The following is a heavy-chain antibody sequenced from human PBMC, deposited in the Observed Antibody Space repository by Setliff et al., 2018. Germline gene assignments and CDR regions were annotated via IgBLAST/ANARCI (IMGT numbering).Heavy chain of an antibody. CDR1: GYTFTSYA. CDR3: AGPGVPAAMFSGMDV. J-gene: IGHJ6*02. Sequence: ASVKVSCKASGYTFTSYAMHWVRQAPGQRLEWMGWINAGNGNTNYAQKLQGRVTMTTDTSTSTAYMELRSLRSDDTAVYYCAGPGVPAAMFSGMDVWGQGTTVTVSS. V-gene: IGHV1-3*01. D-gene: IGHD2-2*01. CDR2: INAGNGNT.